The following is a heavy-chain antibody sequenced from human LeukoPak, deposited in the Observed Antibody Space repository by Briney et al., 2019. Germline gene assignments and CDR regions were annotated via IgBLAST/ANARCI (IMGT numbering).Heavy chain of an antibody. J-gene: IGHJ4*02. CDR2: IYTSGSI. CDR1: GGSISSYY. CDR3: ARQTGSGLFILP. Sequence: SETLSLTCTVSGGSISSYYWSWIRQPAGKGLEWIGRIYTSGSITYNPSLKSRVSMSVDTSKNQFSLRLTSVTAADTAVYYCARQTGSGLFILPGGQGTLVTVSS. V-gene: IGHV4-4*07. D-gene: IGHD3/OR15-3a*01.